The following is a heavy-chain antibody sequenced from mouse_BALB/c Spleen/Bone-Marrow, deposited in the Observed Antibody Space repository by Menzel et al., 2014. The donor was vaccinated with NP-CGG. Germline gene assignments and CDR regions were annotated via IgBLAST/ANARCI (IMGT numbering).Heavy chain of an antibody. V-gene: IGHV15-2*02. J-gene: IGHJ4*01. CDR1: DSEVFPIVY. D-gene: IGHD4-1*01. Sequence: QVQLQQSGSELRSPGSSVKLSCKDFDSEVFPIVYMSWVRQKPGRGFEWIGDILPSIGRTIYGEKFEDKATLDADTVSNTAYLELNSLTSEDSAIYYCARGTNWDGEGYYYAMDYWGQGTSVTVSS. CDR3: ARGTNWDGEGYYYAMDY. CDR2: ILPSIGRT.